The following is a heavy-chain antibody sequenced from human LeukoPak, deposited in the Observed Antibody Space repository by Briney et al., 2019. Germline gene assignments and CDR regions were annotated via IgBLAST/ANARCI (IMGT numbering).Heavy chain of an antibody. D-gene: IGHD1-26*01. CDR2: IYYSGST. V-gene: IGHV4-59*01. CDR1: GGSISSFY. CDR3: ARVSPQWELSFDY. J-gene: IGHJ4*02. Sequence: SETLSLTCTLSGGSISSFYWSWIRHPPGKGLEWIGYIYYSGSTNYNPSLKSRVTISVDTSKNQFSLKLSSVAAADTAVYYCARVSPQWELSFDYWGQGTLVTVSS.